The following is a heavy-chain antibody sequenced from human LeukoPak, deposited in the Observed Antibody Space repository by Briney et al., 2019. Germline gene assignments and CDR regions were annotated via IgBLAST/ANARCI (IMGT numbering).Heavy chain of an antibody. V-gene: IGHV1-46*01. Sequence: ASVKVSCKASGYTCTSYYMHWVRQAPGQGLEWMVVINPSGGSTSYAQKFQGRVTMTRDTSTSTVYMELSSLRSEDTAVYYCARVVGYGGNSGAFDIWGQGTMVTVSS. CDR2: INPSGGST. J-gene: IGHJ3*02. D-gene: IGHD4-23*01. CDR1: GYTCTSYY. CDR3: ARVVGYGGNSGAFDI.